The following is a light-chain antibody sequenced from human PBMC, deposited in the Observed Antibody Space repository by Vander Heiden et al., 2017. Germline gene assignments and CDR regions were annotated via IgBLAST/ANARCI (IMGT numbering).Light chain of an antibody. J-gene: IGLJ2*01. V-gene: IGLV1-40*01. CDR3: QSYDSSLSGYVV. Sequence: QSVLTQPPSVSGAPGQRVTISCTGSSSNIGAGYDVHWYKQLPGTAPKPLIYGTSNRPSGVPDRFSGSKSGTSASLAITGLQAEDEADYYCQSYDSSLSGYVVFGGGTKLTVL. CDR1: SSNIGAGYD. CDR2: GTS.